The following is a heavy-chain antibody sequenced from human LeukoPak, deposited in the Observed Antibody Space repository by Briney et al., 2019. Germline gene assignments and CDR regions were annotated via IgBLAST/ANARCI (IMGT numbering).Heavy chain of an antibody. Sequence: GSLRLSCAASGFTFSSYGMHWVRQAPGKGLELVAVIWYDGSNKYYADSVKGRFTISRDNSKNTLYLQMNSLRAEDTAVYYCARDQGGSGSSFDYWGQGTLVTVSS. CDR1: GFTFSSYG. D-gene: IGHD3-10*01. CDR3: ARDQGGSGSSFDY. CDR2: IWYDGSNK. J-gene: IGHJ4*02. V-gene: IGHV3-33*01.